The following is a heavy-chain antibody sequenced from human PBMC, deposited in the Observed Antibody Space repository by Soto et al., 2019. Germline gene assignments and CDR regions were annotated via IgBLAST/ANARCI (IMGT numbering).Heavy chain of an antibody. CDR1: GGSISSGGYY. Sequence: SETLSLTCTVSGGSISSGGYYCSCMGQHPGRGLGWIGYIYYSGSTYYNPSLKSRVTISVDTSKNQFSLKLSSVTAADTAVYYCARGSDFWSGHKPGDYYYYGMDVWGQGTTVTVSS. CDR2: IYYSGST. CDR3: ARGSDFWSGHKPGDYYYYGMDV. V-gene: IGHV4-31*03. D-gene: IGHD3-3*01. J-gene: IGHJ6*02.